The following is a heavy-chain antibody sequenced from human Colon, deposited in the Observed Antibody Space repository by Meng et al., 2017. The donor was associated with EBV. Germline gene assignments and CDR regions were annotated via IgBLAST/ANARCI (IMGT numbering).Heavy chain of an antibody. D-gene: IGHD3-3*01. CDR3: SIDFWSDPNWFDP. Sequence: GQVVESGGGLVQPGGSLKLSCAASGFTFSDSAVHWVRQASGKGLEWIGRITNNANNYATAYAASLKGRFTISRDDSKNTAYLQMNSLITEDTAVYYCSIDFWSDPNWFDPWGQGTLVTVSS. J-gene: IGHJ5*02. V-gene: IGHV3-73*02. CDR2: ITNNANNYAT. CDR1: GFTFSDSA.